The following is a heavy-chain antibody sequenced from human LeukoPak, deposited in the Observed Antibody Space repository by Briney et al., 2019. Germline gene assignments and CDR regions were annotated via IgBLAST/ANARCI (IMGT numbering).Heavy chain of an antibody. V-gene: IGHV5-51*01. Sequence: GESLKISCKGSGYRFTTYWIGWVRQMPGKGLEWMGVIYPGDSDTRYGPSFEGQVTISADKSISTAYLEWSSLQASDTAMYYCARHGPTSMIKPGDYWGQGTLVTVSS. CDR1: GYRFTTYW. D-gene: IGHD5-18*01. CDR3: ARHGPTSMIKPGDY. CDR2: IYPGDSDT. J-gene: IGHJ4*02.